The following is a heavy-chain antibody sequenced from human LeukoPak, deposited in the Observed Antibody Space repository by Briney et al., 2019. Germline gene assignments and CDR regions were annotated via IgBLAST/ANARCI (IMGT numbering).Heavy chain of an antibody. CDR2: ISSSGSTI. CDR3: ARDRGMVRGYYYYYYGMDV. V-gene: IGHV3-48*03. Sequence: GGSLRLSCAASGFTFSSYEMNWVRQAPGKGLEWVSYISSSGSTIYYADSVKGRFTISRDNAKNSLYLQMNSLRAEDTAVYYCARDRGMVRGYYYYYYGMDVWGEGTTVTVSS. CDR1: GFTFSSYE. J-gene: IGHJ6*04. D-gene: IGHD3-10*01.